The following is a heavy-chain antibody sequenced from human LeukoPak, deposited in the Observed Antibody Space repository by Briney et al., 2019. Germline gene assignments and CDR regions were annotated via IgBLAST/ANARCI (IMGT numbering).Heavy chain of an antibody. CDR2: ISSSSSYI. CDR1: GFTFSSYS. D-gene: IGHD4-23*01. V-gene: IGHV3-21*01. Sequence: GGSLRLSCAASGFTFSSYSMNWVRQAPGKGLEWVSSISSSSSYIYYADSVKGRFTISRDNAKNSLYLQMNSLRAEDTAVYYCARVWTTVVTPGAFDIWGQGTMVTVSS. CDR3: ARVWTTVVTPGAFDI. J-gene: IGHJ3*02.